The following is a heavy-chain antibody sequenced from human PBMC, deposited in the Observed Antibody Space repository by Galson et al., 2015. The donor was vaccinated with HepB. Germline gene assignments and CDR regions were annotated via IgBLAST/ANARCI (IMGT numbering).Heavy chain of an antibody. Sequence: TLSLTCTVSGGSISSGSYYWSWIRQPAGKGLEWIGRIYTSGSTNYNPSLKSRVTISVDTSKNQFSLKLSSVTAADTAVYYCARVGYSYGYRYYYGMDVWGQGTTVTVSS. CDR3: ARVGYSYGYRYYYGMDV. CDR2: IYTSGST. J-gene: IGHJ6*02. D-gene: IGHD5-18*01. CDR1: GGSISSGSYY. V-gene: IGHV4-61*02.